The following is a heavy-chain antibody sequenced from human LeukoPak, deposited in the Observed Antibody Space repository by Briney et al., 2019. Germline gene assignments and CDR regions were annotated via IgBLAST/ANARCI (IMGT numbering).Heavy chain of an antibody. V-gene: IGHV1-18*01. J-gene: IGHJ6*02. D-gene: IGHD2-2*01. CDR2: INAYNGNT. CDR1: GYTFTSYG. CDR3: ARDIVVVPAAMPGYYYYYGMDV. Sequence: ASVKVSCKASGYTFTSYGISWVRQAPGQGLEWMGWINAYNGNTNYAQKLQGRVTMTTDTSTSTAYMELRSLRSDDTAVYYCARDIVVVPAAMPGYYYYYGMDVWGQGTTVTVSS.